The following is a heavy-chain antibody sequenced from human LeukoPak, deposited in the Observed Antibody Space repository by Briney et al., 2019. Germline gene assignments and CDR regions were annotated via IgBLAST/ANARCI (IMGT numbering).Heavy chain of an antibody. CDR1: GGSFSGYY. CDR2: INHSGST. V-gene: IGHV4-34*01. J-gene: IGHJ4*02. CDR3: ARGASRRFLEYISRFDY. Sequence: PSETLSLTCAVYGGSFSGYYWSWIRQPPGKGLEWIGEINHSGSTNYNPSLKSRVTISVDTSKNQFSLKLSSVTAADTAVYYCARGASRRFLEYISRFDYWGQGTLVTVSS. D-gene: IGHD3-3*01.